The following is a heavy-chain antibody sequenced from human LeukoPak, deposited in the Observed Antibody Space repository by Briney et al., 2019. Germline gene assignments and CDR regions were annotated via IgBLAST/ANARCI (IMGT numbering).Heavy chain of an antibody. V-gene: IGHV3-30*04. J-gene: IGHJ4*02. CDR2: ISVDGSDK. CDR1: GFTFSSYA. CDR3: ARAMVQGGHFDY. D-gene: IGHD3-10*01. Sequence: GGSLRLSCAASGFTFSSYAMYWVRQAPGKGLEWVSVISVDGSDKYYADSVKDRFTISRDNSKNTLKLQMNSLKAEETDVYYCARAMVQGGHFDYWGQGTLVTVSS.